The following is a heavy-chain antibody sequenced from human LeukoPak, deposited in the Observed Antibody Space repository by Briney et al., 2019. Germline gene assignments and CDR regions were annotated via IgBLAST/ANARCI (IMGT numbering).Heavy chain of an antibody. Sequence: PGGSLRLSCAASGFTFSSYAMSWVRQAPGKGLEWVSAISGSGGSTYYADSVKGRFTISRDNSKNTLYLQMNSLRAEDTAVYYCAKHVLLLDYYYYGMDVWGQGTTVTVSS. CDR2: ISGSGGST. CDR3: AKHVLLLDYYYYGMDV. V-gene: IGHV3-23*01. J-gene: IGHJ6*02. D-gene: IGHD3-10*01. CDR1: GFTFSSYA.